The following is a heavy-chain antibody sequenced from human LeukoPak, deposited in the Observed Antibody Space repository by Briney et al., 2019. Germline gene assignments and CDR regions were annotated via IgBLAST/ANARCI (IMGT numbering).Heavy chain of an antibody. V-gene: IGHV1-2*06. Sequence: ASVKVSCKASGYTFTSYDINWVRQAPGQGLEWMGRINPNSGGTNYAQKFQGRVTMTRDTSISTAYMELSRLRSDDTAVYYCAMSRSAGIVVVVAARTVDWGQGTLVTVSS. CDR2: INPNSGGT. CDR1: GYTFTSYD. CDR3: AMSRSAGIVVVVAARTVD. J-gene: IGHJ4*02. D-gene: IGHD2-15*01.